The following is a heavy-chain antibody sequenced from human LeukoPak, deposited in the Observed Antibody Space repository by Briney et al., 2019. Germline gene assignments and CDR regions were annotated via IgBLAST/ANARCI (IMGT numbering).Heavy chain of an antibody. CDR1: GGSISSYY. CDR3: AISYYYDSSGSFDY. CDR2: IYYSGST. Sequence: SSETLSLTCTVSGGSISSYYWSWIRQPAGKGLEWIGRIYYSGSTYYNPSLKSRVTISVDTSKNQFSLKLSSVTAADTAVYYCAISYYYDSSGSFDYWGQGTLVTVSS. J-gene: IGHJ4*02. D-gene: IGHD3-22*01. V-gene: IGHV4-59*05.